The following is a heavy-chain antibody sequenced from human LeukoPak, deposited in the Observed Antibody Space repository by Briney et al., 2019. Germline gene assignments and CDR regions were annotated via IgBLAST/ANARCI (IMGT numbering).Heavy chain of an antibody. D-gene: IGHD3-16*01. Sequence: GSLRLSCAASGFSFSSYWINWVRQFPGKGLEWVASINHNGNVNYYVDSVKGRFTISRDNAKNSLYLQMSNLRAEDTAVYFCARGGGLDVWGQGATVTVSS. CDR1: GFSFSSYW. V-gene: IGHV3-7*03. J-gene: IGHJ6*02. CDR3: ARGGGLDV. CDR2: INHNGNVN.